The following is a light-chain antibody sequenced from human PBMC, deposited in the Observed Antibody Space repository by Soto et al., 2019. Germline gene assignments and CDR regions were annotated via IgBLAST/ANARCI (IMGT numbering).Light chain of an antibody. Sequence: DIQMTQSPSSVSASVGDRVTITCRASQGISSWLAWYQQKPETAPKLLIHTASSLQSGVPSRFSGSGSGTELTLTISSLQPEDVATYYCQQANRFRPFGGGTKVEIK. CDR1: QGISSW. J-gene: IGKJ4*01. CDR3: QQANRFRP. V-gene: IGKV1-12*01. CDR2: TAS.